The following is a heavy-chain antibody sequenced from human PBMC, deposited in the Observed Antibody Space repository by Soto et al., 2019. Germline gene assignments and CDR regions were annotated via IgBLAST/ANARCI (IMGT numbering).Heavy chain of an antibody. CDR2: IYYSGST. V-gene: IGHV4-30-4*01. CDR3: ARSKRFLEWLLWY. D-gene: IGHD3-3*01. Sequence: SETLSLTCTVSGGSISSGDYCWSWIRQPPGKGLEWIGYIYYSGSTYYNPSLKSRVTISVDTSKNQFSLKLSSVTAADTAVYYCARSKRFLEWLLWYWGQGTLVTVSS. CDR1: GGSISSGDYC. J-gene: IGHJ4*02.